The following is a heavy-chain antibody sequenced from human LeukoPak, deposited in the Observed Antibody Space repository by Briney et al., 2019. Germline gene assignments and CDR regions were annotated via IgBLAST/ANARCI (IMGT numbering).Heavy chain of an antibody. J-gene: IGHJ2*01. V-gene: IGHV4-59*01. D-gene: IGHD7-27*01. CDR1: GGSISSYY. CDR2: IYYSGST. CDR3: ARDPGTGDLRYFDL. Sequence: SETLSLTCTVSGGSISSYYWSWIRQPPGKGLEWIGYIYYSGSTNYNPSLKSRVTISVDTSKNQFSLKLSSVTAADTAVYYCARDPGTGDLRYFDLWGRGTLVTVSS.